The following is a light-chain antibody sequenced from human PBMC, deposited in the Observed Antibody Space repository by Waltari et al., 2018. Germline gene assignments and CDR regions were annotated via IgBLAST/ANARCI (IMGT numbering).Light chain of an antibody. CDR1: QSINNW. CDR2: QAS. J-gene: IGKJ2*01. V-gene: IGKV1-5*01. Sequence: IQLTQSPSSLSASSADSVIISCRASQSINNWLAWYQQKPGKAPDLLIYQASIVKRGVPLSFSGSGSGTEFTLTISSLQPDDCATYCCQQYSTSSYTFGQGTNLEI. CDR3: QQYSTSSYT.